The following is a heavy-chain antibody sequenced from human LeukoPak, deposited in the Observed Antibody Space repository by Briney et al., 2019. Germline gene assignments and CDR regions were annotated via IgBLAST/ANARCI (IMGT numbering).Heavy chain of an antibody. CDR1: GFTFSSYA. Sequence: GGSLRLSCAASGFTFSSYAMSWVRQAPGKGLDWVAVISYDGSNKYYADSVKGRFTISRDNSKNTLYLQMNSLRVEDTAVYYCARGLLSYYYGMAVWGQGTTVTVSS. V-gene: IGHV3-30-3*01. J-gene: IGHJ6*02. CDR2: ISYDGSNK. CDR3: ARGLLSYYYGMAV. D-gene: IGHD3-10*01.